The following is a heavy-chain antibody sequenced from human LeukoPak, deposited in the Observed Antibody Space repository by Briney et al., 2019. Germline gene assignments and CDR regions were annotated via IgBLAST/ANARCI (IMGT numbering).Heavy chain of an antibody. Sequence: SVKVTCKASGGTFSSYAISWVRQPPAQGLEWMGGIFPIFGTANYAEKFQGRVTITTDESTSTAYMELSSLRSEDTAVYYCASVIVGATGSYYYYMDVWGKGTTVTVSS. CDR3: ASVIVGATGSYYYYMDV. CDR2: IFPIFGTA. CDR1: GGTFSSYA. D-gene: IGHD1-26*01. V-gene: IGHV1-69*05. J-gene: IGHJ6*03.